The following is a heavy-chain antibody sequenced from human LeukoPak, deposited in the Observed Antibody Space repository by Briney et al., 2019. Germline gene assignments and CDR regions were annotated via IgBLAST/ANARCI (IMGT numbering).Heavy chain of an antibody. CDR3: ARGTGVTIDY. V-gene: IGHV4-34*01. D-gene: IGHD2-21*02. J-gene: IGHJ4*02. CDR2: INHSGST. Sequence: SETLSLTCAVYGGSFSGYYWSWIRQPPGKGLEWIGEINHSGSTNYNPSLKSRVTISVDTSKNQFSLKLSSVTAADTAVYYCARGTGVTIDYWGQGTLVAVSS. CDR1: GGSFSGYY.